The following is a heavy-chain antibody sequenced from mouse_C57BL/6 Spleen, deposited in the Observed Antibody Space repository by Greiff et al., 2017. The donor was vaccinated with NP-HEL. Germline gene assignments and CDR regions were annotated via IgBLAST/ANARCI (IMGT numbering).Heavy chain of an antibody. V-gene: IGHV1-69*01. CDR2: IDPSDSYT. Sequence: VQLQQPGAELVMPGASVKLSCKASGYTFTSYWMHWVKQRPGQGLEWIGEIDPSDSYTNYNQKFKGKSTLTVDKSSSTAYMQLSSLTSEDSAVYYCAREFAYWGQGTTLTVSS. CDR1: GYTFTSYW. CDR3: AREFAY. J-gene: IGHJ2*01.